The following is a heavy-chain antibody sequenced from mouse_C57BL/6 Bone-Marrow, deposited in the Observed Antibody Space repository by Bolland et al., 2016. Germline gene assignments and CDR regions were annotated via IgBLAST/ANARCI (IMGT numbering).Heavy chain of an antibody. Sequence: GGTSYNQKFKGKATLTVDKSSSTAYMELRSLTSEDSAVYYCATYSHYAMDYWGQGTS. CDR3: ATYSHYAMDY. CDR2: GGT. V-gene: IGHV1-26*01. D-gene: IGHD2-12*01. J-gene: IGHJ4*01.